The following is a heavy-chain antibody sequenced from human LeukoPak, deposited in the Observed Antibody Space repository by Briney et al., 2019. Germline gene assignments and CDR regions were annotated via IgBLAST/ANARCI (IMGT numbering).Heavy chain of an antibody. D-gene: IGHD2-15*01. V-gene: IGHV4-59*01. Sequence: SETLSLTCTVSGGSISSYYWSWIRQPPGKGLEWIGYIYYNGNTNYSPSLKSRVTISIDTPKNHFSLELSSVTAADTAVYYCARVYCTGGSCAALGIDYWGQGTLVTVSS. J-gene: IGHJ4*02. CDR2: IYYNGNT. CDR3: ARVYCTGGSCAALGIDY. CDR1: GGSISSYY.